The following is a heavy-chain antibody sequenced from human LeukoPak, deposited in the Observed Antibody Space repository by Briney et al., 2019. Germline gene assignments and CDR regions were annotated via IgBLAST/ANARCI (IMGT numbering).Heavy chain of an antibody. CDR2: IYYSGST. V-gene: IGHV4-59*11. Sequence: SETLSLTCTVSVGSIRSHYWSWIRQPPGKGLEWIGYIYYSGSTSYNSSLKGRVTISVDTSKNQFSLKLSSVTAADTAVFYCARMYYYGSGSYHDRGNYGMDVWGQGTTVTVSS. D-gene: IGHD3-10*01. CDR1: VGSIRSHY. CDR3: ARMYYYGSGSYHDRGNYGMDV. J-gene: IGHJ6*02.